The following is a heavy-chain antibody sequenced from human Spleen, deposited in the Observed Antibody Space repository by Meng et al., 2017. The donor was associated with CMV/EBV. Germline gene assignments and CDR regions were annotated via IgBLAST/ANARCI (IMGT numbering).Heavy chain of an antibody. V-gene: IGHV3-52*01. CDR2: IKCDGSET. D-gene: IGHD6-19*01. CDR1: GFTFSSSW. CDR3: ARERMWGGLERSGWYYYGLDV. J-gene: IGHJ6*02. Sequence: GESLKISCAASGFTFSSSWMHWVCQAPEKGLEWVADIKCDGSETYYVDSVKGRLTISRDNAKNSLYLQMNSLRAEDTAVYYCARERMWGGLERSGWYYYGLDVWGQGTTVTVSS.